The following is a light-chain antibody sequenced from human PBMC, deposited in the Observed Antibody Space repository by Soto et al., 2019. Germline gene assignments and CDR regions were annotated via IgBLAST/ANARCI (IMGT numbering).Light chain of an antibody. Sequence: DIQLTQSPSFLSASVGDRVTITCRASQGISSYLAWYQQKPGKAPNLLIYAASTLQSGVPSRFSGIGSGTEFTLTISSLQPEDFATYYCQQLDSYPITFGQGTRLEIK. V-gene: IGKV1-9*01. CDR1: QGISSY. CDR2: AAS. J-gene: IGKJ5*01. CDR3: QQLDSYPIT.